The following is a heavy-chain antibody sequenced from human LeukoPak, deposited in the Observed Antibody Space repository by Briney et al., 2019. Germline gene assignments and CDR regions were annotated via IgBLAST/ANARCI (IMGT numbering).Heavy chain of an antibody. CDR3: ARGPPRGKYYYMYV. CDR2: IGTASDT. CDR1: GFTFSSFD. D-gene: IGHD1-1*01. Sequence: GGSLRLSCAASGFTFSSFDMHWVRQPPGQGLEWVSTIGTASDTYYPGSVEGRFTLSRDNAKNSLYLQMNSLTAGDTAVYYCARGPPRGKYYYMYVCGKGTTVTVSS. V-gene: IGHV3-13*01. J-gene: IGHJ6*03.